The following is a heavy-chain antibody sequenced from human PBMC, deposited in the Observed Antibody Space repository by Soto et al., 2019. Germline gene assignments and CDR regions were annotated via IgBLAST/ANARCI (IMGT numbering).Heavy chain of an antibody. J-gene: IGHJ4*02. CDR1: GSIFSGYG. V-gene: IGHV3-33*01. CDR2: NGSNK. D-gene: IGHD2-15*01. Sequence: QKYLVESGGGVVQPGGSLRLSCVASGSIFSGYGMHWVRQAPGKGLEWVAVNGSNKYYADSVKSRFTISRDNSKNMLNLQMDRLRAEDTAVYYCARGRIGGSVLRGFCAYWGQGTLVTVCS. CDR3: ARGRIGGSVLRGFCAY.